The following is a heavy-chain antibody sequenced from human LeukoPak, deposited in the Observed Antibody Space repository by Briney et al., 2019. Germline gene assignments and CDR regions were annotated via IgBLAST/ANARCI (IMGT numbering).Heavy chain of an antibody. CDR3: ARDGPSNYYDSSGDAFDI. V-gene: IGHV3-74*01. D-gene: IGHD3-22*01. Sequence: PGGSLRLSCAASGFTFSSYAMSWVRQAPGKGLVWVSRINSDGSSTSYADSVKGRFTISRDNAKNTLYLQMNSLGAEDTAVYYCARDGPSNYYDSSGDAFDIWGQGTMVTVSS. CDR2: INSDGSST. J-gene: IGHJ3*02. CDR1: GFTFSSYA.